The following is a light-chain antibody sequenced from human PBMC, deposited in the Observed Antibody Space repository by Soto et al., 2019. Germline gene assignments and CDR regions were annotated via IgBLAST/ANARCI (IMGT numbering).Light chain of an antibody. J-gene: IGKJ1*01. V-gene: IGKV3-20*01. CDR1: QSVSSSY. CDR3: EQYGSSRWT. Sequence: EIVLTQSPGTLSLSPGERATLSCRASQSVSSSYLAGYQQKPGQAPRLLSYGASSRATGIPDRFSGSGSGTDFTLTISRLEPEDFAVYYCEQYGSSRWTFGQGTKVEIK. CDR2: GAS.